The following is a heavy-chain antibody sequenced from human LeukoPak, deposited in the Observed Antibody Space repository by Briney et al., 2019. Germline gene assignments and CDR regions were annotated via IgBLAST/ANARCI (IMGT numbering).Heavy chain of an antibody. D-gene: IGHD2-15*01. CDR1: GFTFIDYY. Sequence: GGSLRLSCAASGFTFIDYYRSWIRQAPGKGLEWVSYISSSTSDTKYADSVKGRFTISRDNVKNSLYLQMNSLRAEDTAVYYCARAPGGCSGGACYTDSWGQGTLVTVSS. CDR2: ISSSTSDT. V-gene: IGHV3-11*06. CDR3: ARAPGGCSGGACYTDS. J-gene: IGHJ4*02.